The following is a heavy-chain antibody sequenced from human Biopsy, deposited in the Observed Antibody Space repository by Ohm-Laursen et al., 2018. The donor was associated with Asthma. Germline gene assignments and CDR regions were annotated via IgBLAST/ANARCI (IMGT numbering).Heavy chain of an antibody. D-gene: IGHD6-13*01. CDR2: IYYSGTT. J-gene: IGHJ6*02. Sequence: SETLSLTCGLSSGSGGYMRSGNYYWGWIRQPPGKGLEWIGSIYYSGTTYYNPSLESRVTVSTDPSKNHFSLKLTSVSAADTAVYYCVRGSSSWHHGPFHYYYGLDVWGQGTTATVSS. CDR3: VRGSSSWHHGPFHYYYGLDV. CDR1: GGYMRSGNYY. V-gene: IGHV4-39*01.